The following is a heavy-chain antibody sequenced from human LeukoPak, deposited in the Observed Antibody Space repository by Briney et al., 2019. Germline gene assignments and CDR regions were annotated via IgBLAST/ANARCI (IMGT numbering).Heavy chain of an antibody. CDR3: AAGVSDKHAFDI. V-gene: IGHV3-53*01. CDR2: IYAAGNI. J-gene: IGHJ3*02. Sequence: GGSLRLSCAASNFTVSSTYMTWVRQTPGKGLDWVSLIYAAGNIYYADSVKGRFRMSRDISTNTLFLDINSLRVDDTAVYYCAAGVSDKHAFDIWGHGTEVIVSS. CDR1: NFTVSSTY.